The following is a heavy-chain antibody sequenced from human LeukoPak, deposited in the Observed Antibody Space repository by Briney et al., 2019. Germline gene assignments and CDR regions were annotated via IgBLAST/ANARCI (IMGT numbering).Heavy chain of an antibody. CDR1: GFIFSNYA. CDR2: ISTSSSTI. D-gene: IGHD2-21*02. Sequence: GGSPRPSCAASGFIFSNYAMNWVRQAPGKGLEWISYISTSSSTIYYADSVKGRFTISRDNAKNSLYLQMNSLTEEDTAVYYCARGETAVTSYLHFRGQGTLVTVSS. CDR3: ARGETAVTSYLHF. J-gene: IGHJ4*02. V-gene: IGHV3-48*02.